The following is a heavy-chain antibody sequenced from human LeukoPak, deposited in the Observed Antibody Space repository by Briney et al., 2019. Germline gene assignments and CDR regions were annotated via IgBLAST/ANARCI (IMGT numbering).Heavy chain of an antibody. CDR1: GFTFNNYG. J-gene: IGHJ4*02. Sequence: GGSLRLSCAASGFTFNNYGMHWVRQAPGKGLEWVAFIRYDGINKYYADSVKGRLTIFRDNSKNTLYLQLNSLRGEDMAVYYCAKGDYYGSGSSADYWGQGTLVIVSS. V-gene: IGHV3-30*02. CDR2: IRYDGINK. CDR3: AKGDYYGSGSSADY. D-gene: IGHD3-10*01.